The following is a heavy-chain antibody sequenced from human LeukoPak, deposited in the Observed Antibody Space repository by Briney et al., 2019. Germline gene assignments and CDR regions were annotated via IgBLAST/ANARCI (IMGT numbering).Heavy chain of an antibody. CDR1: GFTFSGST. J-gene: IGHJ6*02. CDR2: IRTNPNHYAT. D-gene: IGHD1-26*01. CDR3: IRGVVSGSYSGLDV. Sequence: PGGSLRLSCAVSGFTFSGSTIHWVRRASGKGLEWVGRIRTNPNHYATAYGTAVKGSFTLSRDDSRNTAYVQLKSLKTEDTAVYHCIRGVVSGSYSGLDVWGQGTTVTVSS. V-gene: IGHV3-73*01.